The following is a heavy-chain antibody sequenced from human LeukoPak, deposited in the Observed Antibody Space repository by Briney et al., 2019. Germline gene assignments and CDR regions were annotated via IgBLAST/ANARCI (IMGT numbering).Heavy chain of an antibody. CDR1: GFTFDDYA. V-gene: IGHV3-9*01. J-gene: IGHJ3*02. Sequence: GGSLRLSCAASGFTFDDYAMHWVRQVPGKGLEWVSTISWNSGVIAYADSMKGRFTISRDNAKNSLYVQMNSLRPEDTALYYCAKDLALRASGDALHIWGQGTMVTVS. CDR3: AKDLALRASGDALHI. D-gene: IGHD3-3*01. CDR2: ISWNSGVI.